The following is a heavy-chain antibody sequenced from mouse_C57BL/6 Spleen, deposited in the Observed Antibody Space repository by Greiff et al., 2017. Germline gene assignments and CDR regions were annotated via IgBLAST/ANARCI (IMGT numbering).Heavy chain of an antibody. D-gene: IGHD1-1*01. CDR3: ARSKENYYCSFAYY. V-gene: IGHV1-61*01. CDR2: IYPSDSET. Sequence: LQQPGAELVRPGSSVKLSCKASGYTFTSYWMDWVKQRPGQGLEWIGNIYPSDSETHYNQKFKDKATLTVDKSSSTAYMQLSSLTSEDSAVYCCARSKENYYCSFAYYWGQGTTLTVSS. CDR1: GYTFTSYW. J-gene: IGHJ2*01.